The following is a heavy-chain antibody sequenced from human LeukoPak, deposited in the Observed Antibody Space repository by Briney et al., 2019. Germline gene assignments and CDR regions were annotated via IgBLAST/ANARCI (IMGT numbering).Heavy chain of an antibody. J-gene: IGHJ6*02. D-gene: IGHD5-24*01. CDR3: ATQIGGLQLRPYYYYYGMDV. V-gene: IGHV1-24*01. Sequence: ASVKVSCKVSGYTLTELSMHWVRQAPGKGLEWMGGFDPEDGETIYAQKFPGRVTMTEDTSTDTAYMELSSLRSEDTAVYYCATQIGGLQLRPYYYYYGMDVWGQGTTVTVSS. CDR1: GYTLTELS. CDR2: FDPEDGET.